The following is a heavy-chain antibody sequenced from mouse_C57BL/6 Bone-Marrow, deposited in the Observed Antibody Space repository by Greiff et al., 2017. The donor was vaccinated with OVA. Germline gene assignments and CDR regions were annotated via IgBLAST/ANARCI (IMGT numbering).Heavy chain of an antibody. CDR3: ARDYYGSSWYFDV. Sequence: EVQVQQSGPEMVKPGASVKISCKASGYTFTDYYMNWVKQSHGKSLEWIGDINPNNGGTSYNLKFKGKATLTVDKSSSTTYMELRSLTSEDSAVYYCARDYYGSSWYFDVWGTGTTVTVSS. CDR1: GYTFTDYY. D-gene: IGHD1-1*01. CDR2: INPNNGGT. V-gene: IGHV1-26*01. J-gene: IGHJ1*03.